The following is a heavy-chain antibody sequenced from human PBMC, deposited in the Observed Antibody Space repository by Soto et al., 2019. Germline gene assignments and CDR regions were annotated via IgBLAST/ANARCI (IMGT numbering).Heavy chain of an antibody. CDR1: GGSISIGDYY. Sequence: SETLSLTCTVSGGSISIGDYYWSWIRQPPGKGLEWIGYIYYSGSTYYNPSLKSRVTISVDTSKNQFSLKLSSLSAADTAVYYCARARKLVSKKNYYYYGMDFWDRVTTVTVSS. CDR2: IYYSGST. V-gene: IGHV4-30-4*01. J-gene: IGHJ6*02. D-gene: IGHD6-13*01. CDR3: ARARKLVSKKNYYYYGMDF.